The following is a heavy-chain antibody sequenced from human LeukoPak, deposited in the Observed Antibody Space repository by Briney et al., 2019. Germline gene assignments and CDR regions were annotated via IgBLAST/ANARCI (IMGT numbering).Heavy chain of an antibody. CDR1: GYTFTGYY. J-gene: IGHJ4*02. CDR2: INPNRGGT. D-gene: IGHD3-10*01. CDR3: ARYYGSGRYYSGLSD. Sequence: ASVKVSCKASGYTFTGYYMHWVRQAPGQGLEWMGWINPNRGGTNYAQKFQGRVTMTRDTSISTAYMELSRLRSDDTAVYSCARYYGSGRYYSGLSDWGQGTLVTVSS. V-gene: IGHV1-2*02.